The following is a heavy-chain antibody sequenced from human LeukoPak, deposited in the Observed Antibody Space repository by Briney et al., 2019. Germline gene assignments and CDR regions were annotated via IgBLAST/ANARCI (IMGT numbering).Heavy chain of an antibody. CDR3: AKEEYSSSWYYFDY. Sequence: GSLRLSCAASGFTFSSYGMHWVRQAPGKGLEWVAFIRYDGSNKYYADSVKGRFTTSRDNSKNTLYLQMNSLRAEDTAVYYCAKEEYSSSWYYFDYWGQGTLVTVSS. CDR2: IRYDGSNK. J-gene: IGHJ4*02. V-gene: IGHV3-30*02. D-gene: IGHD6-13*01. CDR1: GFTFSSYG.